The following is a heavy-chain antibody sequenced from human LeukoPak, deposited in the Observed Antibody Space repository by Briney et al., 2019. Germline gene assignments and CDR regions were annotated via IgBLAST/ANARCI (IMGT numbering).Heavy chain of an antibody. V-gene: IGHV3-21*01. J-gene: IGHJ4*02. CDR2: ISSSSSYI. Sequence: GWSVRLSCAASGFTFRTYSMNWVRQAPGKGLEWVSSISSSSSYIYYADSVKGRFTISRDNAKNSLHLQMNSLRAEDTAVYYCATMTTVTTCRWGFDYWGQAPLLTVSS. D-gene: IGHD4-17*01. CDR1: GFTFRTYS. CDR3: ATMTTVTTCRWGFDY.